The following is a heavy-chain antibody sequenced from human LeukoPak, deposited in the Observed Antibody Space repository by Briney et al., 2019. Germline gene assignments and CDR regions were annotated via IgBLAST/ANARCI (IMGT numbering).Heavy chain of an antibody. V-gene: IGHV3-23*01. J-gene: IGHJ3*01. CDR1: EFTFSNYV. CDR3: AKGLTLGQGVRAFDL. D-gene: IGHD3-10*01. Sequence: GGSLRLSCAASEFTFSNYVMNWVRQAPGKGLEWVSTISGATTYYADSVKGRFTISGDSSKNTLYLQMNSLRVEDTAVYYCAKGLTLGQGVRAFDLWGRGTLVTVSS. CDR2: ISGATT.